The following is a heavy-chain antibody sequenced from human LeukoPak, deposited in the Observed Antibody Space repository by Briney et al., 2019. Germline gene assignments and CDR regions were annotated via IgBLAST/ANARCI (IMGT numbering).Heavy chain of an antibody. CDR3: ARDREGRRTAMFIDY. CDR1: GFTFSSYA. Sequence: GGSLRLSCAASGFTFSSYAMHWVRQAPGKGLEWVAVISYDGSNKYYADSVKGRFTISRDNSNNTLYLQMNSLRAEDTAVYYCARDREGRRTAMFIDYWGQGALVTVSS. V-gene: IGHV3-30*04. D-gene: IGHD5-18*01. J-gene: IGHJ4*02. CDR2: ISYDGSNK.